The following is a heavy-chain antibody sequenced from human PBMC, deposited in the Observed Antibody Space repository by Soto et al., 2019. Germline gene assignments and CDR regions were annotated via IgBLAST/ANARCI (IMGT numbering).Heavy chain of an antibody. D-gene: IGHD2-2*03. CDR2: IYSSENT. Sequence: SETLSLTCTVSGGSVSSSSYSWGWIRQSPGKGLEWIGTIYSSENTYYNPSLLSRVTISVDTSKNEFSLRLSSVTAADTAVYYCARLNGYCISTNCHCYYGLDVWGQGTTVTVSS. J-gene: IGHJ6*02. CDR3: ARLNGYCISTNCHCYYGLDV. V-gene: IGHV4-39*01. CDR1: GGSVSSSSYS.